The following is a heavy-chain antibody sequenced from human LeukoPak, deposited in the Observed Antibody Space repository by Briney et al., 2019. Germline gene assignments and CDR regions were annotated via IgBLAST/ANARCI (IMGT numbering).Heavy chain of an antibody. V-gene: IGHV3-23*01. CDR2: ISGSGGST. CDR3: AKDPRIPLWFMGALVDY. J-gene: IGHJ4*02. Sequence: GGSLRLSCAASGFTFSSYAMSWVRQAPGKGLEWVSAISGSGGSTYYADSVKGRFTISSDNSKNTLYLQMNRLRAEDTAVYYCAKDPRIPLWFMGALVDYWGQGTLVTVSS. CDR1: GFTFSSYA. D-gene: IGHD5-18*01.